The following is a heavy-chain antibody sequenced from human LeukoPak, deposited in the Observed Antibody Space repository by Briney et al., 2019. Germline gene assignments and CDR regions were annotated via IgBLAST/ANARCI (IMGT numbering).Heavy chain of an antibody. V-gene: IGHV1-2*06. J-gene: IGHJ4*02. Sequence: ASVKVSCKATGYTFTGYYMDWVRQAPGQGLEWMGRINPNSGGTNYAQKFQGRVTMTRDTSISTAYMELSRLRSDDTAVYYCAREDNLGSGSSPNDYWGQGTLLTVSS. CDR2: INPNSGGT. CDR3: AREDNLGSGSSPNDY. CDR1: GYTFTGYY. D-gene: IGHD6-19*01.